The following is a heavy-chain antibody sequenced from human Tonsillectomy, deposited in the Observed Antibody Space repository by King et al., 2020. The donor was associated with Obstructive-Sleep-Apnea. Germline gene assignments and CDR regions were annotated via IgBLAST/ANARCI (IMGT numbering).Heavy chain of an antibody. V-gene: IGHV3-48*01. CDR1: GFIFSTYG. CDR2: ISGDSSTI. CDR3: TRGQVSLVNWFDP. J-gene: IGHJ5*02. D-gene: IGHD2-15*01. Sequence: VQLVESGGGLVQPGGRSLRLSCAASGFIFSTYGMNWVRQAPGKGLEWVSYISGDSSTIHYADSVKGRFTISRDNAESLLYLQMSSLRAEDTALYYCTRGQVSLVNWFDPWGQGTLVTVSS.